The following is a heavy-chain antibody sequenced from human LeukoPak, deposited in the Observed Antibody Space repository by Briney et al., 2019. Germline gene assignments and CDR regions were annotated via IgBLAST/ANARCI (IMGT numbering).Heavy chain of an antibody. Sequence: SQTLSLTCTVSGGSISSVGYYWSWIRQHPGKGLEWIGYIYYSGSTYYNPSLKSRVTISVDTSKNQFSLKLSSVTAADTAVYYCALTNKAATPLYYYYGMDVWGQGTTVTVSS. CDR1: GGSISSVGYY. CDR2: IYYSGST. D-gene: IGHD2-15*01. CDR3: ALTNKAATPLYYYYGMDV. J-gene: IGHJ6*02. V-gene: IGHV4-31*03.